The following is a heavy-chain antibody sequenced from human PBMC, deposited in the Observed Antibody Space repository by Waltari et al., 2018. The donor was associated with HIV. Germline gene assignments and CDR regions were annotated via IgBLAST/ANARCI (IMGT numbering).Heavy chain of an antibody. D-gene: IGHD3-3*01. V-gene: IGHV3-74*01. CDR1: RFNFSNYW. CDR3: TRAVFWSTFFSDNFFDY. CDR2: VKGYASST. Sequence: EVELVESGGGLVQPGGSLRLSCAASRFNFSNYWIYWVRQVPGKGLVCVSRVKGYASSTDYADSMRGRFTSSRDNAKNTVFLQMDSLRAEDTAVYYCTRAVFWSTFFSDNFFDYWGQGTPRTVSS. J-gene: IGHJ4*02.